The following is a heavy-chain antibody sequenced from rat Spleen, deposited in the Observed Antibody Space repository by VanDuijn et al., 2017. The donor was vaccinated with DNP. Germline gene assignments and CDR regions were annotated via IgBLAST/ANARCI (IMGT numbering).Heavy chain of an antibody. CDR1: GFTFSNYG. V-gene: IGHV5S13*01. Sequence: EVQLVESGGGLVQPGRSLKLSCAASGFTFSNYGMAWVRQAPTKGLEWVATINTSGGSTYYRDSVKGRFTISRENAKSTLYLQMDSLRSEDTATYYCARPDYWGQGVMVTVSS. CDR3: ARPDY. J-gene: IGHJ2*01. CDR2: INTSGGST.